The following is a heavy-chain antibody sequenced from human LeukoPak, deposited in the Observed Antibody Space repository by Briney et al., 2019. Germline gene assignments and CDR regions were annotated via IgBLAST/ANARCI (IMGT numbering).Heavy chain of an antibody. CDR1: GYSFTSYY. D-gene: IGHD6-19*01. Sequence: GESLKISCKGSGYSFTSYYIGWVRQMPGKGLEWMGIIYPGDSDTRYSPSFQGQVTISADKSISTAYLQWSSLKASDTAMYYCARRIAVAGMGDWFDPWGQGTLVTVSS. V-gene: IGHV5-51*01. CDR2: IYPGDSDT. CDR3: ARRIAVAGMGDWFDP. J-gene: IGHJ5*02.